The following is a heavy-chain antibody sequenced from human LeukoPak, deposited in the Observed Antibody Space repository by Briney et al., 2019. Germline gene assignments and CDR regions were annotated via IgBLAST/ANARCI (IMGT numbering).Heavy chain of an antibody. CDR1: GFTFSCWS. D-gene: IGHD3-10*01. CDR3: AKDRGRSWRPDAFDI. Sequence: PGGSLRLSCAASGFTFSCWSMSWVRQAPGKGLEWVSSISSGSDYIYYADSVKGRFTISRDNSKNTLYLQMNSLRAEDTAVYYCAKDRGRSWRPDAFDIWGQGTMVTVSS. J-gene: IGHJ3*02. CDR2: ISSGSDYI. V-gene: IGHV3-21*04.